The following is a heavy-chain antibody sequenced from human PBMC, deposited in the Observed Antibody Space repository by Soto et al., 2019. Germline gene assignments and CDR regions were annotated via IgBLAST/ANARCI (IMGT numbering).Heavy chain of an antibody. V-gene: IGHV3-33*01. CDR3: AREVSWATVTNNTLYYFFYGMDV. D-gene: IGHD4-17*01. CDR2: IWYDGSNK. J-gene: IGHJ6*02. CDR1: GFTFSSYG. Sequence: PGGSLRLSCAASGFTFSSYGMHWVRQAPGKGLEWVAVIWYDGSNKYYADSVKGRFTISRDNSKNTLYLQMNSLRAEDTAVYYCAREVSWATVTNNTLYYFFYGMDVWGQGTTVTVSS.